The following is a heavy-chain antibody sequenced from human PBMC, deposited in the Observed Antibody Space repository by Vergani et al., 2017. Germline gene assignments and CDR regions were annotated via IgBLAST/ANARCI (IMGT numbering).Heavy chain of an antibody. CDR1: GFTFNEYW. J-gene: IGHJ5*02. D-gene: IGHD3-3*01. V-gene: IGHV3-74*01. CDR3: AKARKFRFGVVLENWFAP. CDR2: MNGDGDTI. Sequence: EVELVESGGGLVQPGGSLRLSCAASGFTFNEYWMHWARQVPGKGLVWVSGMNGDGDTISYADSVKGRFTISRDNAKNTLFLQMNSLRAEDTAVYYCAKARKFRFGVVLENWFAPGGKGTLVTVSS.